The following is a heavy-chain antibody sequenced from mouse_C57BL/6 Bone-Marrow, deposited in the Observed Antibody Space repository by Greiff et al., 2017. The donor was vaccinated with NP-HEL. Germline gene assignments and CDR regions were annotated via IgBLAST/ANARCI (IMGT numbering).Heavy chain of an antibody. V-gene: IGHV2-9-1*01. CDR1: GFSLTSYA. J-gene: IGHJ1*03. CDR3: ARPTIVTTNWYFDV. D-gene: IGHD2-5*01. Sequence: VKLVESGPGLVAPSQSLSITCTVSGFSLTSYAISWVRQPPGKGLEWLGVIWTGGGTNYNSALKSRLSISKDNSKSQVFLKMNSLQTDDTARYYCARPTIVTTNWYFDVWGTGTTVTVSS. CDR2: IWTGGGT.